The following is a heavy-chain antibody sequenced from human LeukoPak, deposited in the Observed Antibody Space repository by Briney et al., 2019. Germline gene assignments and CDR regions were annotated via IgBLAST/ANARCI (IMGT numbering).Heavy chain of an antibody. CDR3: ARGVANYYYGMDV. J-gene: IGHJ6*02. CDR2: INPNSGGT. V-gene: IGHV1-2*04. Sequence: ASVKVSCKASGYTFTSYYMHWVRQAPGQGLKWMGWINPNSGGTNYAQKFQGWVTMTRDTSISTAYMELSRLRSEDTAVYYCARGVANYYYGMDVWGQGTTVTVSS. CDR1: GYTFTSYY.